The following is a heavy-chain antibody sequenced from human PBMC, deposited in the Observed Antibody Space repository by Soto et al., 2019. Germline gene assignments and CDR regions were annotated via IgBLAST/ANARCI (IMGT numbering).Heavy chain of an antibody. J-gene: IGHJ4*02. Sequence: EVQLVETGGGLIQPGGSLRLSCAASGFTVSDNYMSWVRQAPGKGLEWVSVIYNGGGTYYADSVKGRFTISRDNSKNTLYLQMNSLRAEDTAVYYCASTRGSSYDYWGQGTLFTVSS. CDR1: GFTVSDNY. CDR3: ASTRGSSYDY. V-gene: IGHV3-53*02. D-gene: IGHD6-6*01. CDR2: IYNGGGT.